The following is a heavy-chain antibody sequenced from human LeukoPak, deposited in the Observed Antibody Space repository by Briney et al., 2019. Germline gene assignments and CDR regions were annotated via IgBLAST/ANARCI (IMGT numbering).Heavy chain of an antibody. CDR3: ASGYSYGSFGY. CDR1: GFTFSSYA. CDR2: ISGSGGST. V-gene: IGHV3-23*01. D-gene: IGHD5-18*01. Sequence: GGSLRLSCAAAGFTFSSYAMGWVRQAPGRGLEWVSAISGSGGSTYYADSVKGRFTISRDNSKNTLYLQMNSLRAEDTAVYYCASGYSYGSFGYWGQGTLVTVSS. J-gene: IGHJ4*02.